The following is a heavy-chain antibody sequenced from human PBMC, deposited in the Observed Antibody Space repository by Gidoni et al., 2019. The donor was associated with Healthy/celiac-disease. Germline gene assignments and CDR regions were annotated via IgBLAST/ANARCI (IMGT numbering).Heavy chain of an antibody. J-gene: IGHJ4*02. Sequence: QVQLVESGGGVVQPGGSLGLSCAASGFTFSSYGMHWVRQAPGKGLEWVAVIWYDGSNKYDADSVKGRFTISRDNSKNTLYLQMNSLRAEDTAVYYCARDDYLRGFDYWGQGTLVTVSS. D-gene: IGHD3-10*02. CDR3: ARDDYLRGFDY. V-gene: IGHV3-33*01. CDR2: IWYDGSNK. CDR1: GFTFSSYG.